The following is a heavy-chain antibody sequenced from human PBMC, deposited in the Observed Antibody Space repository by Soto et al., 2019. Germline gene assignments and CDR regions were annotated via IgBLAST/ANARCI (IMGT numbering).Heavy chain of an antibody. CDR1: GFTFSSYA. Sequence: EVQLLESGGGLVQPGGSLRLSCAASGFTFSSYAMRWVRQAPVKGLEWVSAISGSGGSIYYADSVKGRFTISRDNSKNTLDLQMNSLRAEDTAVYYCARRGSGSYYDYWGQGTLVTVSS. J-gene: IGHJ4*02. D-gene: IGHD1-26*01. V-gene: IGHV3-23*01. CDR2: ISGSGGSI. CDR3: ARRGSGSYYDY.